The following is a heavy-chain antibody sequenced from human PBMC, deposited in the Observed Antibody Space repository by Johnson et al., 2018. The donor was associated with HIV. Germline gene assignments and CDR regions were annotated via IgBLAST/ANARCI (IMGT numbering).Heavy chain of an antibody. CDR2: ISWNSGSI. V-gene: IGHV3-9*01. D-gene: IGHD6-13*01. Sequence: VYLVESGGGLVQPGRSLRLSCAASGFTFDDYAMHWVRQAPGKGLEWVSGISWNSGSIGYADSVKGRFTISRDNAKNSLYLQMNSLRAEDTALYYCAKDMSRIAAGSDAFDIWGQGTMVTVSS. J-gene: IGHJ3*02. CDR1: GFTFDDYA. CDR3: AKDMSRIAAGSDAFDI.